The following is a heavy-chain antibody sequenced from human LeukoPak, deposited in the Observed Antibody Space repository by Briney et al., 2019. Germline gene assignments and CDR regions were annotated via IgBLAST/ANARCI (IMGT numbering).Heavy chain of an antibody. V-gene: IGHV4-39*01. CDR1: GGSISSSSYY. Sequence: SETLSLTCTVSGGSISSSSYYWGWIRQPPGKGLEWIGSIYYSGSTYYNPCLKSRVTISVDTSKNQFSLKLSSVTAADTAMYYCARRQLRLGSLDPWGQGTLVTVSS. J-gene: IGHJ5*02. CDR2: IYYSGST. D-gene: IGHD3-3*01. CDR3: ARRQLRLGSLDP.